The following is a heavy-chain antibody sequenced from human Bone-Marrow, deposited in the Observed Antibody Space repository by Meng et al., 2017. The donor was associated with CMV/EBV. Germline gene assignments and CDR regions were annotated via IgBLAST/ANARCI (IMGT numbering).Heavy chain of an antibody. D-gene: IGHD4-23*01. V-gene: IGHV4-39*07. J-gene: IGHJ4*02. CDR3: VSYTRMDYAGKGGGGGSDY. Sequence: SETLSLTCTVSGGSISSSSYYWGWIRQPPGKGLEWIGSIYYSGSTYYNPSLKSRVTISVDTSKNQSSLKLSSVPAADTAVYYCVSYTRMDYAGKGGGGGSDYWGQGTLVTASS. CDR1: GGSISSSSYY. CDR2: IYYSGST.